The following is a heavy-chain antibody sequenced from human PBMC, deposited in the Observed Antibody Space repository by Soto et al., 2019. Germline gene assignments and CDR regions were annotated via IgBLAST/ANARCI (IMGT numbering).Heavy chain of an antibody. J-gene: IGHJ4*02. CDR3: ARGLTKSSGRGGIFDF. Sequence: ASVKVSCKASGYTFTGYYMHWVRQAPGQGFEWMGRISPKSGGTNYAQKFQGRVTMTWDTSLNTAYMELSSLISEDTAVYYCARGLTKSSGRGGIFDFWGQGTLVTVSS. CDR1: GYTFTGYY. V-gene: IGHV1-2*02. D-gene: IGHD3-22*01. CDR2: ISPKSGGT.